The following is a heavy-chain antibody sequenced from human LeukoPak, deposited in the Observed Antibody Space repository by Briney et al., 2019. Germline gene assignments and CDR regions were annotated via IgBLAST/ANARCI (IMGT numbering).Heavy chain of an antibody. J-gene: IGHJ3*02. Sequence: PSETPSLTCTVSAASFSPYYWSWIRQPPGKGLEWIGFIYYTGSTNYNPSLKSRVTISLDTSKNQFSLKLNSVTAADTAVYYCARTNAFENWGQGTMVTVSS. CDR3: ARTNAFEN. CDR1: AASFSPYY. V-gene: IGHV4-59*01. CDR2: IYYTGST.